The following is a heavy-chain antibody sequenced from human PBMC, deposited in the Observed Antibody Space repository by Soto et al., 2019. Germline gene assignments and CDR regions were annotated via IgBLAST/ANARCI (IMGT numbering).Heavy chain of an antibody. V-gene: IGHV4-34*01. CDR2: INHSGST. Sequence: SETLSLTCAVYGGSFSGYYWSWIRQPPGKGLEWIGEINHSGSTNYNPSLKSRVTISVDKSKNQFSLKLSSVTAADTAVYYCARVSGSYYYGMDVWGQGTTVSVSS. D-gene: IGHD1-26*01. J-gene: IGHJ6*02. CDR3: ARVSGSYYYGMDV. CDR1: GGSFSGYY.